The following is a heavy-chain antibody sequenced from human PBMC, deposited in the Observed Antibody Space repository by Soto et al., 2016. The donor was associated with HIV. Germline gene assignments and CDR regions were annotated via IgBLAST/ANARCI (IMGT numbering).Heavy chain of an antibody. V-gene: IGHV1-69*01. CDR3: ARGSVLSAFDI. J-gene: IGHJ3*02. CDR2: IIPMFDTT. Sequence: QVQLVQSGTEVEKPGSSVKVSCTASGGTFNSYALSWVRQAPGQGLEWMGVIIPMFDTTNYAQNFQGRVTITADESTSTAYMELNSLTFDDTAVYYCARGSVLSAFDIWGQGTLVIVSS. CDR1: GGTFNSYA.